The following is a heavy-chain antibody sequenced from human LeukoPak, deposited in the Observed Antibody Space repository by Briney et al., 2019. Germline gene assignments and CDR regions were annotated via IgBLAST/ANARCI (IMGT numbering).Heavy chain of an antibody. V-gene: IGHV4-59*01. Sequence: PSETLSLTCTVSGGSISSYYWSWIQQPPGKGLEWIGYIYYSGSTNYNPSLKSRVTISVDTSKNQFSLKLSSVTAADTAVYYCARDILRPNAFDIWGQGTMVTVSS. CDR3: ARDILRPNAFDI. D-gene: IGHD1-26*01. CDR2: IYYSGST. CDR1: GGSISSYY. J-gene: IGHJ3*02.